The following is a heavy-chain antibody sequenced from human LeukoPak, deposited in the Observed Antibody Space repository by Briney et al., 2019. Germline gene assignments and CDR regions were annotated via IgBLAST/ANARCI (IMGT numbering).Heavy chain of an antibody. CDR2: ISYDGSNK. CDR1: GFTFSSYA. J-gene: IGHJ4*02. D-gene: IGHD6-13*01. Sequence: GGSLRLSCAASGFTFSSYAMQWVRQAPGKGLEWVAVISYDGSNKYYADSVKGRFTISRDNSKNTLYLQMNSLRAEDTAVYYCARDIVTGYSSSWAEGYFDYWGQGTLVTVSS. V-gene: IGHV3-30*04. CDR3: ARDIVTGYSSSWAEGYFDY.